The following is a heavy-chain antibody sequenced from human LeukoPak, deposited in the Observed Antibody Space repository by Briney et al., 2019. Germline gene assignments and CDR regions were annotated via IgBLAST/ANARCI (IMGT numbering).Heavy chain of an antibody. D-gene: IGHD2-2*02. CDR2: IKQDGSEK. J-gene: IGHJ4*02. V-gene: IGHV3-7*01. CDR1: GFTFSSYW. Sequence: GSLRLACAASGFTFSSYWMSWVRQAPGKGLEWVANIKQDGSEKYYVDSVKGRFTISRDNAKNSLYLQMNSLRAEDTAVYCCARAKVVPAAIRSYYFDYWGQGTLVTVSS. CDR3: ARAKVVPAAIRSYYFDY.